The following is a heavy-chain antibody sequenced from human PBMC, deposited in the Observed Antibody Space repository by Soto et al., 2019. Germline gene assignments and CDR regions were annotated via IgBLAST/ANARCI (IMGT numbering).Heavy chain of an antibody. CDR2: IIPMFETV. CDR3: ARGLRTGNYGMDV. Sequence: ASVKVSCKASGGTFDNYAVSWVRQAPGQGLEWMGGIIPMFETVNYAQRFQGRLTIAADESTSTAYMELTSLTSADTAIYFCARGLRTGNYGMDVWGQGTTVTVSS. J-gene: IGHJ6*02. D-gene: IGHD2-15*01. V-gene: IGHV1-69*13. CDR1: GGTFDNYA.